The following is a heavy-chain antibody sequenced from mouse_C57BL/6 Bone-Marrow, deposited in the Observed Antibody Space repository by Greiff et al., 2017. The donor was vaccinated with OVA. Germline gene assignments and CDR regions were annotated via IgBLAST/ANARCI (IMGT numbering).Heavy chain of an antibody. CDR3: ATGVKGFDY. CDR1: GFSLTSYG. CDR2: IWGDGST. Sequence: VKLEESGPGLVAPSQSLSITCTVSGFSLTSYGVSWVRQPPGKGLEWLGVIWGDGSTNYHSAFISRLSISKDNSKSQVFLQLNSLQTDDTATYYCATGVKGFDYWGQGTTLTVSS. V-gene: IGHV2-3*01. J-gene: IGHJ2*01. D-gene: IGHD1-3*01.